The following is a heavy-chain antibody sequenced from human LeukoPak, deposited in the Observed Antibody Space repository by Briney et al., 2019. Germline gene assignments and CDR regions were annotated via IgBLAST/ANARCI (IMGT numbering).Heavy chain of an antibody. V-gene: IGHV1-69*13. D-gene: IGHD1-26*01. J-gene: IGHJ4*02. CDR2: IIPIFGTA. CDR1: GGTFSSYA. CDR3: ASHRDSSGKFDY. Sequence: ASVKVPCKASGGTFSSYAISWVRQAPGQGLEWMGGIIPIFGTANYAQKFQGRVTITADESTSTAYMELSSLRSEDTAVYYCASHRDSSGKFDYWGQGTLVTVSS.